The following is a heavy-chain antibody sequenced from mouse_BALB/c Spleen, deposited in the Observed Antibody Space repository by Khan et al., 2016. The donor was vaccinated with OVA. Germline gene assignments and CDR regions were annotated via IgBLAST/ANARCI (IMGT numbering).Heavy chain of an antibody. Sequence: EVQLQQSGAELVKSGATVKLSCPASGLNIKDTYLHWLKQWPEPGLEWIGRIDPPNGTTQYDPKFQGKATIPAATSSNPAYLQLSSLTAEDTSVYYCARMARKWGQGTTLTVSS. CDR1: GLNIKDTY. V-gene: IGHV14-3*02. J-gene: IGHJ2*01. CDR2: IDPPNGTT. CDR3: ARMARK.